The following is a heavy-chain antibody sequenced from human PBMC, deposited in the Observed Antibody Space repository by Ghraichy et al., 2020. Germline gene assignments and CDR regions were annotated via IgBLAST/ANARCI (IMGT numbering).Heavy chain of an antibody. CDR3: ARDTYYYENSAYYDDTFDI. V-gene: IGHV4-59*01. Sequence: SETLSLTCTISGGSISSNYWSWIRQPPRGGLEWIGHINYRGGTNYNPSLENRVTISVDTSKNQLSLKLTSVTAADTAVYYCARDTYYYENSAYYDDTFDIWGQGTVVTVSS. CDR1: GGSISSNY. CDR2: INYRGGT. D-gene: IGHD3-22*01. J-gene: IGHJ3*02.